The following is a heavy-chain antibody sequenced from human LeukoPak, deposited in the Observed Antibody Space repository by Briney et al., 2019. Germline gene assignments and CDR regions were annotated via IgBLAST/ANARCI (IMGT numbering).Heavy chain of an antibody. J-gene: IGHJ6*02. D-gene: IGHD3-16*01. V-gene: IGHV4-31*11. CDR2: IYYSGST. CDR3: ARDVLGEDGMDV. CDR1: GGSFSGYY. Sequence: SETLSLTCAVYGGSFSGYYWSWIRQHPGKGLEWIGYIYYSGSTYYNPSLKSRVTISVDTSKNQFSLKLSSVTAADTAVYYCARDVLGEDGMDVWGQGTTVTVSS.